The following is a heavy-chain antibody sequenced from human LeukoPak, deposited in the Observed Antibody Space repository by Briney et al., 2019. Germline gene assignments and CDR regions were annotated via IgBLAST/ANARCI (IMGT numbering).Heavy chain of an antibody. CDR2: ISGSGGST. CDR1: GFTFSSYA. CDR3: AKQGGLRYLDWSFDY. D-gene: IGHD3-9*01. J-gene: IGHJ4*02. V-gene: IGHV3-23*01. Sequence: PGGSLRLSCAASGFTFSSYAMSWVRQAPGKGLEWVSAISGSGGSTYYADSVKGRFTISRDNSKNTLYLQMNSLRAEDTVVYYCAKQGGLRYLDWSFDYWGQGTLVTVSS.